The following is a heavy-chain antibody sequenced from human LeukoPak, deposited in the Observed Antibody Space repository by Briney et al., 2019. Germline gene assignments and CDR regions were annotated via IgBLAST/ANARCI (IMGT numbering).Heavy chain of an antibody. V-gene: IGHV3-21*01. J-gene: IGHJ4*02. CDR2: ISTGNTYK. CDR1: GFTFSDYA. D-gene: IGHD6-19*01. Sequence: RSGGSLRLSCAASGFTFSDYAMKWVRQAPGEGLEWVSSISTGNTYKYYGDSVKGRFTISRDNTRNSLYLQMSGLRAEDTAVYYCARGPTLIGVAGTWPLDYWGQGTLVIVSS. CDR3: ARGPTLIGVAGTWPLDY.